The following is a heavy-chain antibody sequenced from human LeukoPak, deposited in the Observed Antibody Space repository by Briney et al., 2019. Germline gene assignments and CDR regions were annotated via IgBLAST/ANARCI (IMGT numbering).Heavy chain of an antibody. Sequence: GGSLRLSCAASRFTFSSYWKSGVRQAPGKGLEWVANIKQDGSEKYYVDSVKGRFTISRDNAKNSLYLQMNSLRAEDTAVYYCARENDRTAAAGDLDYWGQGTLVTVSS. D-gene: IGHD6-13*01. V-gene: IGHV3-7*01. J-gene: IGHJ4*02. CDR2: IKQDGSEK. CDR1: RFTFSSYW. CDR3: ARENDRTAAAGDLDY.